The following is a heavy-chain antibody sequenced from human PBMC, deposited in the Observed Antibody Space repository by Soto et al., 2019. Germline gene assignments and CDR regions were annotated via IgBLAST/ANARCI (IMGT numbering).Heavy chain of an antibody. Sequence: GGSLRLSCAASGFSFSSYGMSWVRQSPRMGLERVAAIRGSGGGIDYADSVKGRFTISRDNAKNTLYLQMNSLRTEDTAVYYCAKDVAAALEYYFDYWGQGTLVTVSS. V-gene: IGHV3-23*01. CDR3: AKDVAAALEYYFDY. CDR2: IRGSGGGI. D-gene: IGHD6-25*01. CDR1: GFSFSSYG. J-gene: IGHJ4*02.